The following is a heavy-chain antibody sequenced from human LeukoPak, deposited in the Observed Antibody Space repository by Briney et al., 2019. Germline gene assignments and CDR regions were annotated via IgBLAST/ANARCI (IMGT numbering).Heavy chain of an antibody. CDR3: ARHDSEWLGGRFDI. J-gene: IGHJ3*02. Sequence: SETLSLTCTFSGGSISSYYWSWIRQPPGKGLEWIAYIYYSGSTNYNPSLKSRVTISVDTSKNQFSLKLRSVTAADTAVYYCARHDSEWLGGRFDIWGQGTMVAHCS. D-gene: IGHD3-3*01. V-gene: IGHV4-59*08. CDR1: GGSISSYY. CDR2: IYYSGST.